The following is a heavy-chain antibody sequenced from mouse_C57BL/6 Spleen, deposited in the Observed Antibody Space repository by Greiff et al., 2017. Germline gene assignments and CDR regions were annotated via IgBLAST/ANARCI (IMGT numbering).Heavy chain of an antibody. CDR1: GYAFSSSW. Sequence: VQLKESGPELVKPGASVKISCKASGYAFSSSWMNWVKQRPGKGLEWIGRIYPGDGDTNYNGKFKGKATLTADKSSSTAYMQLSSLTSEDSAVYFCASYSNYSFAYWGQGTLVTVSA. V-gene: IGHV1-82*01. D-gene: IGHD2-5*01. J-gene: IGHJ3*01. CDR2: IYPGDGDT. CDR3: ASYSNYSFAY.